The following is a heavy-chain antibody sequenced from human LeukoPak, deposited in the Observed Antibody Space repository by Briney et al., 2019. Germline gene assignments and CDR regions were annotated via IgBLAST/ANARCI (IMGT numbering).Heavy chain of an antibody. CDR2: MYNSGST. D-gene: IGHD2-21*02. CDR1: GDSISSNY. Sequence: PSETLSLTCSVSGDSISSNYWSWIRQPPGKGLEWIGYMYNSGSTNYNPSLKSRVTISVDTSKNQFSLMLTSVTAADTAAYFCARGAGRCGGDCYSSDSWGQGTLVTVSS. CDR3: ARGAGRCGGDCYSSDS. J-gene: IGHJ4*02. V-gene: IGHV4-59*01.